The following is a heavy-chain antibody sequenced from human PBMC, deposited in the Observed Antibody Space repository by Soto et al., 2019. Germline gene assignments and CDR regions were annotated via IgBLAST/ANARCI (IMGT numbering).Heavy chain of an antibody. D-gene: IGHD1-1*01. J-gene: IGHJ4*02. Sequence: ASVKVSCKASGYTFTSFFIHWVRQAPGQGLEWMGRSNPSDGGTTYAQQFQGRVTMTRDTSTSTVYMELSSLRSDDTAVYYCARVNWNDVPFGFDYWGQGTLVTVSS. V-gene: IGHV1-46*01. CDR1: GYTFTSFF. CDR2: SNPSDGGT. CDR3: ARVNWNDVPFGFDY.